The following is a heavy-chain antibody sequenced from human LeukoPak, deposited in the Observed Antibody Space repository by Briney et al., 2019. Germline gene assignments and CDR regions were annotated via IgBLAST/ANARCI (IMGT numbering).Heavy chain of an antibody. V-gene: IGHV4-39*07. D-gene: IGHD6-19*01. J-gene: IGHJ4*02. CDR1: GGSYSSSGYY. CDR3: ARASSSGWYYMSIDY. CDR2: LFYSGNA. Sequence: SETLSLTCTVSGGSYSSSGYYWGCFRQPPGKGLEWIGSLFYSGNAYYNPSLKSRVTMSVDTSKNLFSLKLNSVTAADTAVYYCARASSSGWYYMSIDYWGQGTLVTVSS.